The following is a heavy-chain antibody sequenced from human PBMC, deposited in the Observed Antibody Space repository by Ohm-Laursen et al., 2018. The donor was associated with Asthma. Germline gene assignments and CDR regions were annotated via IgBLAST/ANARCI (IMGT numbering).Heavy chain of an antibody. V-gene: IGHV3-48*04. D-gene: IGHD1-26*01. J-gene: IGHJ1*01. Sequence: GSLRLSCAASRLTFSSYSMSWVRQAPGKGLEWISYMSSATNIIYYADSVKGRFTTSRDNARNSVYLQMNSLRAEDTALYYCARIGPEWELPGREYSLHHWGEGTLVTVSS. CDR1: RLTFSSYS. CDR3: ARIGPEWELPGREYSLHH. CDR2: MSSATNII.